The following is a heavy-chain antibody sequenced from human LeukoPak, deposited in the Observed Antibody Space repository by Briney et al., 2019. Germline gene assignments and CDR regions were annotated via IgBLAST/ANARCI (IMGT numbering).Heavy chain of an antibody. CDR2: ISSSGSTI. CDR3: AKAVVVVPAATPFDY. CDR1: GFTLSNAW. V-gene: IGHV3-48*01. D-gene: IGHD2-2*01. J-gene: IGHJ4*02. Sequence: GGSLRLFCAASGFTLSNAWMNWVRQAPGKGLEWVSYISSSGSTIYYADSLKGRFIISRDNSEKKLYLQMNSLRAEDTAVYYCAKAVVVVPAATPFDYWGQGTLVTVSS.